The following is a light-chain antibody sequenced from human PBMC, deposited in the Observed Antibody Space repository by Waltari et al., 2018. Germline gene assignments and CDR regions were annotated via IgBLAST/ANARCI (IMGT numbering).Light chain of an antibody. J-gene: IGKJ1*01. Sequence: DIQMTQSPSSLSASVGARVTITCRASQSISSYLNWYQPKPGKAPKRLIYAASSLQSGVPSRFSGSRSRTDFTLTISSLQPEDFATYYCQQSYSTHWTFGQGTKVEIK. CDR1: QSISSY. V-gene: IGKV1-39*01. CDR3: QQSYSTHWT. CDR2: AAS.